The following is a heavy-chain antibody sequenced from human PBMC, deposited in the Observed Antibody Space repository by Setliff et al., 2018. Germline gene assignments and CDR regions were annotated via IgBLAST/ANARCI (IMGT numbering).Heavy chain of an antibody. Sequence: LSLTCTVSGGSISSYYWGWIRQPPGKGLEWIGSIYYRGSTYYNPSLKSRVTISVDTSKNQFSLKLSSVTAADTAVYYCARVLNWFDPWGQGTLVTVSS. J-gene: IGHJ5*02. CDR1: GGSISSYY. V-gene: IGHV4-39*07. CDR2: IYYRGST. D-gene: IGHD1-26*01. CDR3: ARVLNWFDP.